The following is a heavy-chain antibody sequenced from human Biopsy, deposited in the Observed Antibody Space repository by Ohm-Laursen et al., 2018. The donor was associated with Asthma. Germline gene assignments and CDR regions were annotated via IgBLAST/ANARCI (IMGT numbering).Heavy chain of an antibody. V-gene: IGHV4-59*01. Sequence: GTLSLTWGVYGGSISSFYWSWIRQSPEKGLEWMGYVYWTGSTNYNPSLKSRITMPVDTSKNRMFLELTSVTAADTAIYYCVRAVRNEQWLAPFDYWGQGKPVTVSS. CDR3: VRAVRNEQWLAPFDY. CDR2: VYWTGST. CDR1: GGSISSFY. J-gene: IGHJ4*02. D-gene: IGHD6-19*01.